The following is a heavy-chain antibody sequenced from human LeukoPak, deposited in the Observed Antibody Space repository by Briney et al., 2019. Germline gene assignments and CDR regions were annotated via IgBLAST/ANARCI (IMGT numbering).Heavy chain of an antibody. V-gene: IGHV1-2*02. CDR2: INPNSGGT. J-gene: IGHJ3*02. CDR3: ASNLGGSGSFLDAFDI. D-gene: IGHD3-10*01. Sequence: ASVKVSCKASGYTFTGYYMHWVRQAPGQGLEWMGWINPNSGGTNYAQKFQGRVTVTRDTSISTAYMELSRLRSDDTAVYYCASNLGGSGSFLDAFDIWGQGTMVTVSS. CDR1: GYTFTGYY.